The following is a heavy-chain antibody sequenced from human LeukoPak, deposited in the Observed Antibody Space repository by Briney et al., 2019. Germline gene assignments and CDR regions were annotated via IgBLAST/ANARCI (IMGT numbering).Heavy chain of an antibody. CDR3: ARKTGYYNFDY. Sequence: GASVKVSCTASGYIFTGYCMRWVRQAPGQGLEWMGWINPNSGGTNYAQKFQGRVTMTRDTSISTAYMELSRLRSDDTAVYYCARKTGYYNFDYWGQGTLVTVSS. CDR1: GYIFTGYC. CDR2: INPNSGGT. V-gene: IGHV1-2*02. D-gene: IGHD3-9*01. J-gene: IGHJ4*02.